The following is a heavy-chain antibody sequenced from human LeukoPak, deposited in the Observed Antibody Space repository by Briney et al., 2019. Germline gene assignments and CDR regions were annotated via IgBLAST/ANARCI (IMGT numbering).Heavy chain of an antibody. J-gene: IGHJ3*02. D-gene: IGHD6-13*01. CDR1: GGTFSSYA. V-gene: IGHV1-69*13. Sequence: SVKVSCKASGGTFSSYAISWVRQAPGQGLEWMGGIIPIFGTANYAQKFQGRVTITADESTSTAYMELSSLRSEDTALYYCAKDIFPYSSRGFYAFDIWGQGTMVTVSS. CDR3: AKDIFPYSSRGFYAFDI. CDR2: IIPIFGTA.